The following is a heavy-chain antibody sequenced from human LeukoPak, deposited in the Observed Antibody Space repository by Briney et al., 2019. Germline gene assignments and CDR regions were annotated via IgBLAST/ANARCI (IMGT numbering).Heavy chain of an antibody. CDR3: ARRGRLYDILTGPSFDY. CDR1: GGSISSSSYY. J-gene: IGHJ4*02. D-gene: IGHD3-9*01. CDR2: IYYSGST. Sequence: SETLSLTCTVSGGSISSSSYYWGWIRQPPGKGLEWIGSIYYSGSTYYNPSLKSRVTISVDTSKNQFSLKLSSVTAADTAVYYCARRGRLYDILTGPSFDYWGQGTLVNVSS. V-gene: IGHV4-39*01.